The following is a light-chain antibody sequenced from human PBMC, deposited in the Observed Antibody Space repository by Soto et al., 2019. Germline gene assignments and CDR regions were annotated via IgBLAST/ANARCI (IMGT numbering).Light chain of an antibody. J-gene: IGKJ2*01. Sequence: SVLTQSPGTLSLSPGEGATLSCRTSQSISSTYLAWYQQRPGQAPSLLIYAASSTDTGIPDRFSGSGSGTDFTLTICRLEPEDFAVYYCQQYFGSLYTFGQGTKLEIK. CDR1: QSISSTY. CDR2: AAS. V-gene: IGKV3-20*01. CDR3: QQYFGSLYT.